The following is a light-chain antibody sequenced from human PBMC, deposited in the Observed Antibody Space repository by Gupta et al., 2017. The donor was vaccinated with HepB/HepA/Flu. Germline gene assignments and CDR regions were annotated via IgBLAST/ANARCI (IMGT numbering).Light chain of an antibody. CDR3: AAWDDSVVV. Sequence: SVLTQPPSSSGTPGQRVTSSGSGSSSKSGSTTVNWYRQRPGTARKLLIYSNNQRTSGVPDRFSGSKSGTSAALAIRGLQSEDEDDYYCAAWDDSVVVFGGGTKLTVL. V-gene: IGLV1-44*01. CDR2: SNN. CDR1: SSKSGSTT. J-gene: IGLJ2*01.